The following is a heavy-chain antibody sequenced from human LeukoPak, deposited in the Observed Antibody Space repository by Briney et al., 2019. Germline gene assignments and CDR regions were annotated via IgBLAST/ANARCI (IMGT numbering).Heavy chain of an antibody. CDR2: IYSGGST. J-gene: IGHJ4*02. CDR1: GFTVSSNY. D-gene: IGHD3-10*01. CDR3: ARGYYYGSGSSDSDY. Sequence: GGSLRLSCAASGFTVSSNYMSLVRQAPGKGLEWVSVIYSGGSTYYADSVKGRFTISRDNSKNTLYLQMNSLRAEDTAVYYCARGYYYGSGSSDSDYWGQGTLVTVSS. V-gene: IGHV3-53*01.